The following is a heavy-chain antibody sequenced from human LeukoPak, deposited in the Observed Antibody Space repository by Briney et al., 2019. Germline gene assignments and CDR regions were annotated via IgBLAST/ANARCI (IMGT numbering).Heavy chain of an antibody. CDR2: INHSGST. CDR3: AREDYGEQNFDY. J-gene: IGHJ4*02. V-gene: IGHV4-39*07. D-gene: IGHD4-17*01. CDR1: GGSISSSSYY. Sequence: KPSETLSLTCTVSGGSISSSSYYWSWIRQPPGKGLEWIGEINHSGSTNYNPSLKGRVTISVDTSKNQFSLKLSSVTAADTAVYYCAREDYGEQNFDYWGQGTLVTVSS.